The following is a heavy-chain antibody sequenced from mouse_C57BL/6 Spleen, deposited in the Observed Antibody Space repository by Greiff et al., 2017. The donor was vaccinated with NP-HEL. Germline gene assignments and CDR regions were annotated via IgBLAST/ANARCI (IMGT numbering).Heavy chain of an antibody. J-gene: IGHJ1*03. V-gene: IGHV1-26*01. CDR3: AREGVPFWYFDV. CDR1: GYTFTDYY. CDR2: IDPNNGGT. Sequence: EVQLQQPGPELVKPGASVKISCKASGYTFTDYYMNWVKQSPGQSLEWIGDIDPNNGGTSYNQKFKGKATLTVDTSSSTAYMELRSLTSEDSAVYYCAREGVPFWYFDVWGTVTTVTVSS.